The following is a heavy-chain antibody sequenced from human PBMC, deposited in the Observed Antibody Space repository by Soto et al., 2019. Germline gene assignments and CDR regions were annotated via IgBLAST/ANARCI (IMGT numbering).Heavy chain of an antibody. D-gene: IGHD3-10*01. CDR3: ARSHSFDGSIYHYYFDF. J-gene: IGHJ4*02. Sequence: SETLSLTCTVSGGSISTYYWSWIRQPPGGTLEWIGYIYASGATTYNPSLESRVTMSVDMPNNEFSLELTSLTAADTAVYYCARSHSFDGSIYHYYFDFWGQGTLVTVSS. CDR2: IYASGAT. V-gene: IGHV4-59*01. CDR1: GGSISTYY.